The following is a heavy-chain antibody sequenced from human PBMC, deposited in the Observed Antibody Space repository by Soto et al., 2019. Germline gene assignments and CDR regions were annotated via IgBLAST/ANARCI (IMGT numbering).Heavy chain of an antibody. D-gene: IGHD3-10*01. CDR3: ARSHSFDGSIYHYYFDF. J-gene: IGHJ4*02. Sequence: SETLSLTCTVSGGSISTYYWSWIRQPPGGTLEWIGYIYASGATTYNPSLESRVTMSVDMPNNEFSLELTSLTAADTAVYYCARSHSFDGSIYHYYFDFWGQGTLVTVSS. CDR2: IYASGAT. V-gene: IGHV4-59*01. CDR1: GGSISTYY.